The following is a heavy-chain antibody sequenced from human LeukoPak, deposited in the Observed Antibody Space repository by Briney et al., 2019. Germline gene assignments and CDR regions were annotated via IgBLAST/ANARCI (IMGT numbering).Heavy chain of an antibody. CDR1: GFTFSNYW. J-gene: IGHJ4*02. CDR2: IRQDGSEK. V-gene: IGHV3-7*01. CDR3: AKDFRLTRGSYLDY. D-gene: IGHD1-14*01. Sequence: GGSLRLSCAASGFTFSNYWMSWVRQAPGKGLEWVANIRQDGSEKYSVDSVKGRFTISRDNAKNSLYLQMNSLRAEDTAVYYCAKDFRLTRGSYLDYWGQGALVTVSS.